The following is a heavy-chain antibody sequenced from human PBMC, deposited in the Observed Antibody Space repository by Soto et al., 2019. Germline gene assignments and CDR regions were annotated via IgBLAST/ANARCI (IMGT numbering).Heavy chain of an antibody. CDR1: GGSFSGYY. D-gene: IGHD2-2*01. Sequence: SETLSLTCAVYGGSFSGYYWSWIRQPPGKGLEWIGEINHSGSTNYNPSLKSRVTISVDTSKNQFSLKLSSVTAADTAVYYCARSTNRYCSSTSCRPKPTVTKRETNYYYYYYMDVWGKGTTVTVSS. CDR2: INHSGST. CDR3: ARSTNRYCSSTSCRPKPTVTKRETNYYYYYYMDV. J-gene: IGHJ6*03. V-gene: IGHV4-34*01.